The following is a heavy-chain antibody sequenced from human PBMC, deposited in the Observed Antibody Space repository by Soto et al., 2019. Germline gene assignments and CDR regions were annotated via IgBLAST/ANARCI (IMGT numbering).Heavy chain of an antibody. V-gene: IGHV1-2*02. Sequence: QVQLVQSGAEVKEPGDSVRVSCEASGYTFTAYYIPWVRRAPGQGLEWMGWINPKFGDTTYAQDFQGRVSMTRDMSISTVYMELSRLTSDDTPIYYCARNMDYYYGRGSGNGHGVWGQGTTVTVFS. J-gene: IGHJ6*02. CDR3: ARNMDYYYGRGSGNGHGV. CDR2: INPKFGDT. D-gene: IGHD3-10*02. CDR1: GYTFTAYY.